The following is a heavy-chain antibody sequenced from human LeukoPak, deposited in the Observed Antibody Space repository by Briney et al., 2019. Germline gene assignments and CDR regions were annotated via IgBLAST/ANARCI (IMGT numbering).Heavy chain of an antibody. J-gene: IGHJ3*02. D-gene: IGHD3-22*01. CDR3: ARDMVGVHDSSGEAFDI. Sequence: SVKVSCKASGGTFSSYAINWVRQAPGQGLKWMGGIIPIFGTANYAQKFQGRVTITADEYTSTAYMELSRLRSDDTAVYYCARDMVGVHDSSGEAFDIWGQGTMVTVSS. V-gene: IGHV1-69*13. CDR2: IIPIFGTA. CDR1: GGTFSSYA.